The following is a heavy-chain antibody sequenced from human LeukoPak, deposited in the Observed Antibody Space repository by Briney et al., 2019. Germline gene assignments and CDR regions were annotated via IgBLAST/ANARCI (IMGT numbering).Heavy chain of an antibody. CDR2: ISSSSSYI. CDR3: ARGGGLVYSSGWYGDY. J-gene: IGHJ4*02. Sequence: GGSLRLSCAASGFTFSSYSMNWVRQAPGKGLDWVSSISSSSSYIFYPDSVKGRFTISRDNAKNSLYLQMNSLRAEDTAVYYCARGGGLVYSSGWYGDYWGQGTLVTVSS. CDR1: GFTFSSYS. D-gene: IGHD6-19*01. V-gene: IGHV3-21*01.